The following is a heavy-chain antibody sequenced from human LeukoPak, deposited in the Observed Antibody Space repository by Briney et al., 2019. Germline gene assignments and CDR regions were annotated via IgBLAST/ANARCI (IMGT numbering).Heavy chain of an antibody. Sequence: SETLSLTCTVSGGSINSNSHHWGWIRQPPGKGLEWIGSMYYNGYTYYNPSLKSRVTMSVDTSKNQFSLKLTSVTAADTAVYFCARHRVLPAYYSGMDVWGQGTTVTVSS. CDR3: ARHRVLPAYYSGMDV. CDR1: GGSINSNSHH. CDR2: MYYNGYT. V-gene: IGHV4-39*01. J-gene: IGHJ6*02.